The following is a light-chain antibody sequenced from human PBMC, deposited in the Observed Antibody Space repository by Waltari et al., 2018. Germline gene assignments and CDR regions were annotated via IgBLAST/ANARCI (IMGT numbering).Light chain of an antibody. CDR1: QHISSW. CDR2: GAS. Sequence: DIQMTQSPSSVFASVGDRVTLTCRAVQHISSWLDWYQQIPGKAPKLLISGASNLQSGVPSRFSGSGSGTHFTLTINSLQPDDSTTYYCQQTNDFPLTFGGGTKVEI. V-gene: IGKV1-12*01. CDR3: QQTNDFPLT. J-gene: IGKJ4*01.